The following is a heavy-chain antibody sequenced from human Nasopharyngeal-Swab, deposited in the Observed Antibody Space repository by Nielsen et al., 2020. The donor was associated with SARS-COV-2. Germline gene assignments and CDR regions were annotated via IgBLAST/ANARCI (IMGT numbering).Heavy chain of an antibody. CDR2: INHSGST. J-gene: IGHJ3*02. CDR3: ARERAFDI. V-gene: IGHV4-39*07. Sequence: SETLSLTCTVSGGSISSGGYYWSWIRQPPGKGLEWIGEINHSGSTNYNPSLKSRVTISVDTSKNQFSLKLSSVTAADTAVYYCARERAFDIWGQGTMVTVSS. CDR1: GGSISSGGYY.